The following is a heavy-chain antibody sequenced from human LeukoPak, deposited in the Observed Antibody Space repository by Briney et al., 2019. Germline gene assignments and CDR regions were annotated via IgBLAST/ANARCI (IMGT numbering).Heavy chain of an antibody. J-gene: IGHJ4*02. CDR2: ISPDGSTT. CDR3: ARVNVCPRCHFDY. CDR1: GFSFSNYW. D-gene: IGHD3-16*01. V-gene: IGHV3-74*01. Sequence: PGGSLRLSCAVSGFSFSNYWMHWVRQGPGKGLVLVSRISPDGSTTLYADSVKGRFTTSRDNAKNTLYLQMNTLRAEDTAVYYCARVNVCPRCHFDYWGQGTLVTVSS.